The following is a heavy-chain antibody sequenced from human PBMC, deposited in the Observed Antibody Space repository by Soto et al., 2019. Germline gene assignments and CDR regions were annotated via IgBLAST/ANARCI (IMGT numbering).Heavy chain of an antibody. D-gene: IGHD4-4*01. Sequence: GGSLRLSCAASGFTFSSYGMHWVRQAPGKGLEWVAVISYDGSNKYYADSVKGRFTISRDNSKNTLYLQMNSLRAEDTAVYYCAKDYTPEEDYYYMDVWGKGTTVTVSS. CDR2: ISYDGSNK. J-gene: IGHJ6*03. CDR3: AKDYTPEEDYYYMDV. CDR1: GFTFSSYG. V-gene: IGHV3-30*18.